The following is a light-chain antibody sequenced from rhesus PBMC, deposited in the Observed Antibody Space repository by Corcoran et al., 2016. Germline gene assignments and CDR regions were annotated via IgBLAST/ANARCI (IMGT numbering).Light chain of an antibody. CDR1: QSIRSW. Sequence: DIQMTQSPSSLSVSVGDTVTITCRASQSIRSWLDWYQQKPGKAPKLLIYKASSLKSGVPSRFSGSGSGTDFTLTISSLQPEDFATYYCRQYSSSPYSFGQGTKVEIK. CDR2: KAS. J-gene: IGKJ2*01. CDR3: RQYSSSPYS. V-gene: IGKV1-22*01.